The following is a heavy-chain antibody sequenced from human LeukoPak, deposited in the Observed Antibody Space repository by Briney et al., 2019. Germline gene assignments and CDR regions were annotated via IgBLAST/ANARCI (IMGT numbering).Heavy chain of an antibody. Sequence: PGGSLRLSCAASGFTFSNAWMSWVRQAPRKGLEWVGRIKRNGGTADYAAPVKGRFTISRDDSKNTLYLQMSSLKTEDTAVYYCTTNDAFDIWGQGTMVTVSS. CDR2: IKRNGGTA. CDR1: GFTFSNAW. J-gene: IGHJ3*02. CDR3: TTNDAFDI. V-gene: IGHV3-15*01.